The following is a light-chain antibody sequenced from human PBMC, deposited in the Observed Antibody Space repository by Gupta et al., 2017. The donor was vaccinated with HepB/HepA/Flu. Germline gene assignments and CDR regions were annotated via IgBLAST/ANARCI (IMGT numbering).Light chain of an antibody. Sequence: DIQMTQSPSSLSASVGDRVTITCRASQTISRYLNWYQHKPGKAPNLLIYAASSLQSGVPSRFSGSGSGTDFTLIISRLQPEDFATYFCQQRDSIPRTFGQGTRVEIK. CDR1: QTISRY. J-gene: IGKJ1*01. CDR3: QQRDSIPRT. V-gene: IGKV1-39*01. CDR2: AAS.